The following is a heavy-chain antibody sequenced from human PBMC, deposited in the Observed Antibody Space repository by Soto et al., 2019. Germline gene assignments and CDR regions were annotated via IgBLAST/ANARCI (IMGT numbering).Heavy chain of an antibody. CDR2: MNPNSGNT. CDR1: GYTFTSYD. J-gene: IGHJ6*03. CDR3: ARGRFFSSTSCYDPGAYSYYYMDV. V-gene: IGHV1-8*01. Sequence: ASVKVSCKASGYTFTSYDINWVRQATGQGLEWMGWMNPNSGNTGYAQKFQGRVTMTRNTSISTAYMELSSLRSEDTAVYYCARGRFFSSTSCYDPGAYSYYYMDVWGKGTPVT. D-gene: IGHD2-2*01.